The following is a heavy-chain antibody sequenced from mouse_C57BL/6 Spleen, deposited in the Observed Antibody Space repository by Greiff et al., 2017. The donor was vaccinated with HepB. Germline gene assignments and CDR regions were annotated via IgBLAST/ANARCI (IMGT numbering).Heavy chain of an antibody. CDR2: INPSSGYT. D-gene: IGHD2-5*01. CDR3: ARVVTTRLYYFDY. J-gene: IGHJ2*01. Sequence: QVHVKQSGAELAKPGASVKLSCKASDYTFTSYWMHWVKQRPGQGLEWIGYINPSSGYTKYNQKFKDKATLTADKSSSTAYMQLSSLTYEDSAVYYCARVVTTRLYYFDYWGQGTTLTVSS. V-gene: IGHV1-7*01. CDR1: DYTFTSYW.